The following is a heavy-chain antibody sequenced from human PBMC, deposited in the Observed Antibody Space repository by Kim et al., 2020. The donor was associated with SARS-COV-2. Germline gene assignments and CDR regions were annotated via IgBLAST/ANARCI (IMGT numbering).Heavy chain of an antibody. D-gene: IGHD6-6*01. CDR3: ARYSSIAYYYYYGMDV. CDR1: GGSVSSGYYY. V-gene: IGHV4-61*01. CDR2: IYYSGST. Sequence: SETLSLTCTVSGGSVSSGYYYWSWIRQPPGKGLEWIGYIYYSGSTNYNPSLKSRVTISVDTSKNQFSLKLSFVTAADTAVYYCARYSSIAYYYYYGMDVWGQGTTVTVSS. J-gene: IGHJ6*02.